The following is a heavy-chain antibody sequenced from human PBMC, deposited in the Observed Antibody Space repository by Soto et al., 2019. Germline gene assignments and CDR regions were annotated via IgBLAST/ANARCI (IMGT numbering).Heavy chain of an antibody. CDR1: GGSISSSNW. CDR2: IYHSGST. J-gene: IGHJ4*02. D-gene: IGHD6-19*01. Sequence: QVQLQESGPGLVKPSGTLSLTCAGSGGSISSSNWWSWVRQPPGKGMEWIGEIYHSGSTNYNPSLKSRFTISVDKSKNQFSLQLSSVTAADTAVYYCARRDRIAVAGTPLDYWGQGTLVTVSS. V-gene: IGHV4-4*02. CDR3: ARRDRIAVAGTPLDY.